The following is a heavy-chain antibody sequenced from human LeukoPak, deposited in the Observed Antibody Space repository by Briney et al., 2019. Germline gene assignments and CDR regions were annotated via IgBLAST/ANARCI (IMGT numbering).Heavy chain of an antibody. CDR2: ISGSDYST. CDR3: AKADYYYYMDV. V-gene: IGHV3-23*01. J-gene: IGHJ6*03. Sequence: GGSLRLSCAPSGFTFSSYAMNWVRQAPGKGLEWVSAISGSDYSTYYADSVKGRFTISRDNSKNTLYLQMNSLRAEDTAVYYCAKADYYYYMDVWGKGTTVTVSS. CDR1: GFTFSSYA.